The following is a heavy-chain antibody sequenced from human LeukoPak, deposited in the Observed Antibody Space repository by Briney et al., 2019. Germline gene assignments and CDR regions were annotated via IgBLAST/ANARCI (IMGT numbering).Heavy chain of an antibody. J-gene: IGHJ3*01. CDR1: GFSFSRTD. CDR2: ISGTRDAT. D-gene: IGHD2-15*01. V-gene: IGHV3-23*01. CDR3: AKGGPGAFDF. Sequence: GGSLRLSCAASGFSFSRTDMFWVRQAPGKGLEYVSSISGTRDATYYADPVRGRFTISRDNSKNILFLQMNSLKAEDTALFYCAKGGPGAFDFWGQGTMVAVSS.